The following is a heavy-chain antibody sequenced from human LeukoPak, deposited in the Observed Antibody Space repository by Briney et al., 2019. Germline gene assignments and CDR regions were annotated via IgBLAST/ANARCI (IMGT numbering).Heavy chain of an antibody. J-gene: IGHJ4*02. CDR1: GFTFEDLV. D-gene: IGHD2-2*01. CDR3: AKDLGGSATTV. Sequence: GRSLRLSCAASGFTFEDLVMHWVRQAPGKGLEWVSSISWSGDRMGYADAVKGRFTISRDNAKNSLFLQMNSLRVEDTALYYCAKDLGGSATTVWGQGTLVTVSS. V-gene: IGHV3-9*01. CDR2: ISWSGDRM.